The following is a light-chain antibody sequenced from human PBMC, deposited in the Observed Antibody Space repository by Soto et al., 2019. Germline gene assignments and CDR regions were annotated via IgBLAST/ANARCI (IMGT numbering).Light chain of an antibody. CDR1: QSISSW. Sequence: DIQMTQSPSSLSASVGDRVSITCRASQSISSWLAWYQQKPGKAPKLLIFDTFSLESGVPSRFSGSRSGTEFTLTISSLQLDDYATYFCQQYNSYSPLTFGGGTKVEIK. CDR2: DTF. V-gene: IGKV1-5*01. J-gene: IGKJ4*01. CDR3: QQYNSYSPLT.